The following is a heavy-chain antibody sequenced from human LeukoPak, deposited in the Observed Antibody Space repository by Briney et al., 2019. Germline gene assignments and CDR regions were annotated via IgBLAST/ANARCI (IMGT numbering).Heavy chain of an antibody. V-gene: IGHV1-18*01. CDR2: ISAYNGNT. CDR1: GYTFTSYG. CDR3: ARVPDIVVVVAANRLGYDY. D-gene: IGHD2-15*01. Sequence: ASVKASCKASGYTFTSYGISWVRQAPGQGLEWMGWISAYNGNTNYAQKLQGRVTMTTDTSTSTAYMELRSLRSDDTAVYYCARVPDIVVVVAANRLGYDYWGQGTLVTVSS. J-gene: IGHJ4*02.